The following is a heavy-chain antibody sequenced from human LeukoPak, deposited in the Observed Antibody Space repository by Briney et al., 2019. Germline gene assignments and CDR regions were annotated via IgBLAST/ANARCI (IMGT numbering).Heavy chain of an antibody. CDR2: IYYSGTT. CDR1: GGSISSYY. D-gene: IGHD5-24*01. J-gene: IGHJ4*02. CDR3: ARGKSEAADGYFFDY. V-gene: IGHV4-59*12. Sequence: PSETLSLTCTVSGGSISSYYWSWIRQPPGKGLEWIGYIYYSGTTNYNPSLKSRVTISVDTSKNQFSLKLSSVTAADTAVYYCARGKSEAADGYFFDYWGQGTLVTVSS.